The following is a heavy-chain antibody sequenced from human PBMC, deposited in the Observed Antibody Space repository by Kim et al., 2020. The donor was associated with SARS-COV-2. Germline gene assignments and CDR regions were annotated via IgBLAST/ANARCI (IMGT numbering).Heavy chain of an antibody. Sequence: GGSLRLSCAASGFTVSSNYMSWVRQAPGKGLEWVSVIYSGGSTYYADSVKGRFTISRDNSKNTLYLQMNSLRAEDTAVYYCARDPDGYDSSGYSSDYWGQGTLVTVSS. CDR2: IYSGGST. D-gene: IGHD3-22*01. J-gene: IGHJ4*02. CDR1: GFTVSSNY. V-gene: IGHV3-66*01. CDR3: ARDPDGYDSSGYSSDY.